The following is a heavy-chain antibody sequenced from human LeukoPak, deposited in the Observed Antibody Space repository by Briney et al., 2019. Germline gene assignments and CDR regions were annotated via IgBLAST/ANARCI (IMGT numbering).Heavy chain of an antibody. CDR1: GGSISSYY. J-gene: IGHJ6*03. CDR2: IYYSGST. CDR3: ARVAGHCTNGVCYTALDYYYMDV. D-gene: IGHD2-8*01. Sequence: PSETLSLTCTVSGGSISSYYWSWIRQPPGKGLEWIGYIYYSGSTNYNPSLKSRVTISVDTSKNQFSLKLSSVTAADTAVYYCARVAGHCTNGVCYTALDYYYMDVWGKGTTVTVSS. V-gene: IGHV4-59*01.